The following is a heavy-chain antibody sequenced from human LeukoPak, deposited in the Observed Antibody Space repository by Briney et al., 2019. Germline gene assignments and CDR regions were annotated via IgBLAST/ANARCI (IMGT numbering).Heavy chain of an antibody. CDR2: IYYSGST. D-gene: IGHD2-21*02. V-gene: IGHV4-39*01. J-gene: IGHJ3*02. CDR3: ARSDIVVVTAIPRPDAFDI. CDR1: GGSISSSSYY. Sequence: PSETLSLTCTVSGGSISSSSYYWGWIRQPPGKGLEWIGSIYYSGSTYYNPSLKSRVTISVDTSKNQFSLKLSSVTAADTAVYYCARSDIVVVTAIPRPDAFDIWGQGTMVTVSS.